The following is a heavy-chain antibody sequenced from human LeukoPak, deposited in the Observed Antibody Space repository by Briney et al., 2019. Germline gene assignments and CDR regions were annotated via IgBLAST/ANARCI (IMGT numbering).Heavy chain of an antibody. CDR2: IYYSGST. CDR1: GGSISSYY. CDR3: ASIAVAGPHWYFDL. Sequence: SETLSLTCTVSGGSISSYYWSWIRQPPGKGLEWIGYIYYSGSTNYNPSLKSRVTISVDTSKDQFSLKLSSVTAADTAVYYCASIAVAGPHWYFDLWGRGTLVTVSS. D-gene: IGHD6-19*01. V-gene: IGHV4-59*01. J-gene: IGHJ2*01.